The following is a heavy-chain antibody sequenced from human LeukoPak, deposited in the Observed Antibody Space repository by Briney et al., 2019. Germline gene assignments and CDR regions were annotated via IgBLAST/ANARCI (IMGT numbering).Heavy chain of an antibody. D-gene: IGHD3-9*01. Sequence: ASVKVSCKASGYTFINFVMHWVRQAPGQRLEWMGWINAGNGNTKYSQKFQGRVTITRDTSASTAYMELSSLRSEDTAVYYCAKRIFDSNAFDIWGQGTMVTVSS. CDR3: AKRIFDSNAFDI. J-gene: IGHJ3*02. CDR1: GYTFINFV. V-gene: IGHV1-3*01. CDR2: INAGNGNT.